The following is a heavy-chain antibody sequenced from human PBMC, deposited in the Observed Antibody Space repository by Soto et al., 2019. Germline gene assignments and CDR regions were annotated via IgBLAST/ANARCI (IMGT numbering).Heavy chain of an antibody. CDR1: GGSISSYY. Sequence: SETLSLTCTVSGGSISSYYWSWIRQPPGKGLEWIGYIYYSGSTNYNPSLKSRVTISVDTSKNQFSLKLSSVTAADTAVYYCARGGDSSSWYVGDYYGMDVWGQGTTVTVSS. V-gene: IGHV4-59*01. J-gene: IGHJ6*02. CDR3: ARGGDSSSWYVGDYYGMDV. D-gene: IGHD6-13*01. CDR2: IYYSGST.